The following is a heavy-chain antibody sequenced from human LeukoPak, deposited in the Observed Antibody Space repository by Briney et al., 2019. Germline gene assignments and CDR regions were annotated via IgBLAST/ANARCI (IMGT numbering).Heavy chain of an antibody. CDR3: ARESCSSTSCYLRYYYGMDV. V-gene: IGHV1-18*01. D-gene: IGHD2-2*01. CDR1: GYTFTSYG. J-gene: IGHJ6*02. Sequence: ASVNVSCKASGYTFTSYGISWVRQAPGQGLEWMGWISAYNGNTNYAQKLQGRVTMTTDTSTSTAYMELRSLRSDDTAVYYCARESCSSTSCYLRYYYGMDVWGQGTTVTVSS. CDR2: ISAYNGNT.